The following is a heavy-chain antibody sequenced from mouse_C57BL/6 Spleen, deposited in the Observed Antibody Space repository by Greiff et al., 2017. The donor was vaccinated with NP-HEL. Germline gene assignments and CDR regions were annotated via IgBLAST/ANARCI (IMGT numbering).Heavy chain of an antibody. CDR1: GYTFTSYW. CDR3: ARLGRDISYAMDY. D-gene: IGHD4-1*01. Sequence: QVHVKQPGAELVRPGSSVKLSCKASGYTFTSYWMHWVKQRPIQGLEWIGNIDPSDSETHYNQKFKDKAKLTVDKSSSTAYMQLSSLTSEDSAVYYCARLGRDISYAMDYWGQGTSVTVSS. CDR2: IDPSDSET. J-gene: IGHJ4*01. V-gene: IGHV1-52*01.